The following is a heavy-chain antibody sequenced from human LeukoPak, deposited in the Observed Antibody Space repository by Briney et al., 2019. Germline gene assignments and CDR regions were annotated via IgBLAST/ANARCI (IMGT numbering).Heavy chain of an antibody. D-gene: IGHD3-9*01. CDR3: SKDHYDILTGYYFWYDY. Sequence: GGSLRLSCAASGFTFSSYAMSSVPHAPGKRLEWVSAFSRIGGSTYYADSVKSPFTISTDNSKNTLYIHMNTLRAENTPVYYSSKDHYDILTGYYFWYDYWGQGNLVTVSS. J-gene: IGHJ4*02. CDR2: FSRIGGST. CDR1: GFTFSSYA. V-gene: IGHV3-23*01.